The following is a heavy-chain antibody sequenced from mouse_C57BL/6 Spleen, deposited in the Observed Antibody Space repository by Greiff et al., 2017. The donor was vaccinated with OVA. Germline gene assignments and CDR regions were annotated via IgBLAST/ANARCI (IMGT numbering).Heavy chain of an antibody. CDR3: ARALYYGSSYYFDY. V-gene: IGHV5-4*03. D-gene: IGHD1-1*01. CDR2: ISDGGSYT. J-gene: IGHJ2*01. CDR1: GFTFSSYA. Sequence: EVKVEESGGGLVKPGGSLKLSCAASGFTFSSYAMSWVRQTPEQRLEWVATISDGGSYTYYPDNVKGRFTISRDNAKNNLYLQMSHLKSEDTAVYYCARALYYGSSYYFDYWGQGTTLTVSS.